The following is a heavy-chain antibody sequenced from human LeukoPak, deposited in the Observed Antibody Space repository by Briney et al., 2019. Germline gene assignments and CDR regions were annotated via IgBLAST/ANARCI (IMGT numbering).Heavy chain of an antibody. V-gene: IGHV4-34*01. CDR3: ASGDYLWGSYLGY. J-gene: IGHJ4*02. Sequence: SETLSLTCAVYGGSFSGYYWSWIRQPPGKGLEWIGEINHSGSTNYNPSLKSRVTISVDTSKNQFSLKLTSVTAADTAVYYCASGDYLWGSYLGYWGQGTLVTVSS. CDR2: INHSGST. D-gene: IGHD3-16*02. CDR1: GGSFSGYY.